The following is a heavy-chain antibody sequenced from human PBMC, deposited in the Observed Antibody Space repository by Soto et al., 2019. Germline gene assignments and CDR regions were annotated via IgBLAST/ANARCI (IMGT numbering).Heavy chain of an antibody. CDR3: ARGPYYYDSSGYYLRTNDAFDI. CDR1: GGTFSSYT. D-gene: IGHD3-22*01. CDR2: IIPILGIA. J-gene: IGHJ3*02. V-gene: IGHV1-69*02. Sequence: SVKVSCKASGGTFSSYTISWVRQAPGQGLEWMGRIIPILGIANYAQKFQGRVTITADKSTSTAYMELSSLRSEDTAVYYCARGPYYYDSSGYYLRTNDAFDIWGQGTMVTVSS.